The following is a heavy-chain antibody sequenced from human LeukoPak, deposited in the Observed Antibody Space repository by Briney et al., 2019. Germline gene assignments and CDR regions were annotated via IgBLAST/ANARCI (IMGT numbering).Heavy chain of an antibody. CDR2: IYRFGNT. CDR1: GDSISSDY. V-gene: IGHV4-4*08. Sequence: PSETLSLTCTVPGDSISSDYWSWIRRPPGKGLEWIGYIYRFGNTDYNPSLMRRVTISLDTSKKQLSLNLTSVTAADTAVYYCAGRGQRYFRDWGQGTLVTVSS. J-gene: IGHJ1*01. CDR3: AGRGQRYFRD.